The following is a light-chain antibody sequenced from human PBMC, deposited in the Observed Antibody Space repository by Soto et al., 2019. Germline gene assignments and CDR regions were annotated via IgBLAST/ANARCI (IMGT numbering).Light chain of an antibody. Sequence: QSALTQTASVSGSPGQSITISCTGTSSDVGSYNLVSWYQQQPGKAPKLMIYEGSKRPSGVSNRFSGSKSGNTASLTISGLQAEDEADYYCCSYAGSSTWVFGGGTKLTVL. V-gene: IGLV2-23*01. J-gene: IGLJ2*01. CDR1: SSDVGSYNL. CDR2: EGS. CDR3: CSYAGSSTWV.